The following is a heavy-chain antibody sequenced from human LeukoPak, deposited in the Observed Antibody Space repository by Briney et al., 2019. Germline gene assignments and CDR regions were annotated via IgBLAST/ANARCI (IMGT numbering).Heavy chain of an antibody. V-gene: IGHV3-21*01. J-gene: IGHJ4*02. D-gene: IGHD3-16*01. Sequence: GGSLRLSCAASGFTLSSYSMTWVRQAPGKGLEGVSSISSSSSYIYYADSVKGRFTISRDNAKNSLYLQMNSLRAEDTAVYYCASRGEQRKIDYWGQGTLVTVSS. CDR2: ISSSSSYI. CDR3: ASRGEQRKIDY. CDR1: GFTLSSYS.